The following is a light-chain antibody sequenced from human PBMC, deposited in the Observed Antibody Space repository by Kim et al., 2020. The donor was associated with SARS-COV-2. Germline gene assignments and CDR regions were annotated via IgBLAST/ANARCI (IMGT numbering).Light chain of an antibody. J-gene: IGLJ2*01. CDR3: SAWDRSLTAWV. CDR1: TNNVGDEG. Sequence: QAGLTQPPSVSRGLRQTATLTCTGNTNNVGDEGTAWLQQHQGHPPKLLSYRNNDRPSGISERFSASRSGNTASLTITGLQPEDEADYYYSAWDRSLTAWVFGGGTQLTVL. CDR2: RNN. V-gene: IGLV10-54*04.